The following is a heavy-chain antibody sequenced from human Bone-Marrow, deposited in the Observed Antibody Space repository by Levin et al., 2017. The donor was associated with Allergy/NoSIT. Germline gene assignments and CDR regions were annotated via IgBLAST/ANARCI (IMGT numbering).Heavy chain of an antibody. CDR2: ISYSGST. D-gene: IGHD5-18*01. V-gene: IGHV4-30-4*01. J-gene: IGHJ5*02. Sequence: ASETLSLTCSVSGDSISSGDYYWSWIRQSPGRGLEWIGYISYSGSTYYNPSLKSRATISIDTSKNQFSLRLTSVTAADTAVYYCAREETAMVDNWFDPWGQGTLVTVSS. CDR1: GDSISSGDYY. CDR3: AREETAMVDNWFDP.